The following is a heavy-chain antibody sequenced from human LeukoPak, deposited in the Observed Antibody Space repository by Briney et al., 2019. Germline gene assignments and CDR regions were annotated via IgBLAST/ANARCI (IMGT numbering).Heavy chain of an antibody. J-gene: IGHJ3*02. CDR3: ARDYGYGAAFDI. V-gene: IGHV3-33*01. CDR2: IWYDGSNK. CDR1: AFTLSISG. Sequence: PGGSLRLSCAAYAFTLSISGMHWVRQAPGKGLEWVAVIWYDGSNKYYADSVKGRFTISRDNSKNTLYLQMNSLRAEDTAVYYCARDYGYGAAFDIWGQGTMVTVSS. D-gene: IGHD4-17*01.